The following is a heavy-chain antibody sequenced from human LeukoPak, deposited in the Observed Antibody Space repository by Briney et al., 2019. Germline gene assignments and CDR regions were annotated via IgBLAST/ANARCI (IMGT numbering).Heavy chain of an antibody. CDR2: IYYSGST. V-gene: IGHV4-59*04. J-gene: IGHJ4*02. CDR1: GGSISIYY. D-gene: IGHD1-26*01. CDR3: ARQPGSGSYDY. Sequence: SETLSLTCTVSGGSISIYYWSWIRQPPGKGLEWIGTIYYSGSTYYNPSLKSRVTISVDTSKNQFSLKLSSVTAADTAVYYCARQPGSGSYDYWGQGTLVTVSS.